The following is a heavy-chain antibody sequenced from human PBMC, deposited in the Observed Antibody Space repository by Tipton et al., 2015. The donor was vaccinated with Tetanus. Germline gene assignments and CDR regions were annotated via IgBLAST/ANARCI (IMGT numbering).Heavy chain of an antibody. Sequence: RSLRLSCAASGFTFGDHGMHWVRQAPGKGLEWVAVISYDGNNKYYGDSVKGRFTISRDNSENTLHLLMNSLRPEDTAVYFCAKPDMVRGVSRSAFDVWGHGTMVTVSS. J-gene: IGHJ3*01. V-gene: IGHV3-30*18. CDR1: GFTFGDHG. CDR3: AKPDMVRGVSRSAFDV. CDR2: ISYDGNNK. D-gene: IGHD3-10*01.